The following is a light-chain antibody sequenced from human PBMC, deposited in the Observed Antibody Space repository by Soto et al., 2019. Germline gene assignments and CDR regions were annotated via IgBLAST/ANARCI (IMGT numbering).Light chain of an antibody. Sequence: QSVLTQPPSASGTPGQRVTISCSGSSSNIGSNHVYWYQQFPGMAPKLLMYRSDQRPTGVSDRFSGSKSGTSASLAISGLRCDDEADYYCSARDDILSGVVFGGGTKLTVL. CDR2: RSD. V-gene: IGLV1-47*01. J-gene: IGLJ2*01. CDR3: SARDDILSGVV. CDR1: SSNIGSNH.